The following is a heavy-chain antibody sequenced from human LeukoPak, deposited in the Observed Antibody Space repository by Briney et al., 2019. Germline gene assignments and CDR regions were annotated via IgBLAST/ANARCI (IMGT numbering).Heavy chain of an antibody. J-gene: IGHJ6*03. Sequence: KPSQTLSLTCTVPGGSISSGDYYWSWIRQPPGKGLEWIGYIYCSGSTYYNPSLKSRVTISVDTSKNQFSLNLSSVTAADTAVYYCAGWGYSSGWQLYYYYMDVWGKGTTVTVSS. V-gene: IGHV4-30-4*08. CDR3: AGWGYSSGWQLYYYYMDV. D-gene: IGHD6-19*01. CDR2: IYCSGST. CDR1: GGSISSGDYY.